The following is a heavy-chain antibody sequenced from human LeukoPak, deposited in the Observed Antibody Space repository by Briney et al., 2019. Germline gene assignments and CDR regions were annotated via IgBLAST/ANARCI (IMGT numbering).Heavy chain of an antibody. CDR1: GFTLSSYS. CDR2: ISSSSSYI. Sequence: GGSLRLSCAASGFTLSSYSMNWVRQAPGKGLEWVSSISSSSSYIYYADSVKGRFTISRDNAKNSLYLQMNSLRAEDTAVYYCATHYGDYVYYYYYGMDVWGQGTTVTVSS. CDR3: ATHYGDYVYYYYYGMDV. V-gene: IGHV3-21*01. D-gene: IGHD4-17*01. J-gene: IGHJ6*02.